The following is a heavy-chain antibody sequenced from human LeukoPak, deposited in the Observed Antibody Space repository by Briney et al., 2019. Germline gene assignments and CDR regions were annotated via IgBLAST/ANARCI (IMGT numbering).Heavy chain of an antibody. D-gene: IGHD1-1*01. V-gene: IGHV4-59*01. J-gene: IGHJ4*02. CDR1: GGSISSYY. Sequence: PSETLSLTCTVSGGSISSYYWSWIRQPPGKGLEWIGYIYYSGSTKYNPSLKSRVTISVDTSKNQFSLKLSSVTAADTAVYYCARVRLRYNWNGDFDYWGQGTLVTVSS. CDR3: ARVRLRYNWNGDFDY. CDR2: IYYSGST.